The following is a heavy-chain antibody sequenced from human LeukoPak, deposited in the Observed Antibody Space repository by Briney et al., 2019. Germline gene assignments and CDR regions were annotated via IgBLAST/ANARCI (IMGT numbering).Heavy chain of an antibody. J-gene: IGHJ4*02. CDR1: GFTFSVFW. V-gene: IGHV3-74*01. CDR2: INPDGSTT. CDR3: AGDMWGTFDY. Sequence: PGGSLRLSCAASGFTFSVFWMHWVRQAPGTGPVWVSRINPDGSTTSYADSVKGRFTISRDNAKNTLYLQISSLRAEDTAVYYCAGDMWGTFDYWGQGTLVTVSS. D-gene: IGHD7-27*01.